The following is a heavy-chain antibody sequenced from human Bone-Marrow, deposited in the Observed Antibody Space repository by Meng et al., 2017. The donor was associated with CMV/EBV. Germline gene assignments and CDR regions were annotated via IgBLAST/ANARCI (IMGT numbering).Heavy chain of an antibody. D-gene: IGHD1-20*01. Sequence: ISCKGSGYSVTSYWIGWVRQMPGKGLEWMGIIYPGDSDTRYSPSFQGQVTISADKSISTAYLQWSSLKASDTAMYYCARCYNWNAFDYWGQGTLVTVSS. CDR2: IYPGDSDT. V-gene: IGHV5-51*01. CDR3: ARCYNWNAFDY. CDR1: GYSVTSYW. J-gene: IGHJ4*02.